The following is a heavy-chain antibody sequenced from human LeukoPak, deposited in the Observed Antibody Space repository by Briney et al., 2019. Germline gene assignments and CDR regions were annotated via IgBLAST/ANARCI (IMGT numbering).Heavy chain of an antibody. Sequence: SETLSLTCTVSGGSISSYYWSWIRQPPGKGLEWIGYIYYSGSTNYNPSLKSRVTISVDTSKNQFSQKLSSVTAADTAVYYCAREGNSGYYYDPRYFDYWGQGTLVTVSS. D-gene: IGHD3-22*01. CDR3: AREGNSGYYYDPRYFDY. CDR2: IYYSGST. J-gene: IGHJ4*02. V-gene: IGHV4-59*01. CDR1: GGSISSYY.